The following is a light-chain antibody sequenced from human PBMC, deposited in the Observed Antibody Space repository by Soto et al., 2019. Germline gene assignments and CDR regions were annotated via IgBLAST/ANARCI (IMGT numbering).Light chain of an antibody. V-gene: IGKV1-5*03. CDR3: QPYSYYST. Sequence: DIQMTQSPSTLSGSVADRVTITCRASHTISSLLAWYQQKPGKAPKLLIYKASTLKSGVPSRFSGSGYGTEFALTISSLKPEDFATYDCQPYSYYSTFGPGTKVDIK. CDR2: KAS. J-gene: IGKJ1*01. CDR1: HTISSL.